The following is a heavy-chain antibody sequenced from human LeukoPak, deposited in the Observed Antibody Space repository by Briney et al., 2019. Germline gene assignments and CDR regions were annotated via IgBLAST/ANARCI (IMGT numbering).Heavy chain of an antibody. CDR3: AKDGDSSSLPNFDY. Sequence: GGSLRLSCAASGFAFSGYGMHWVRQAPGQGLEWVAFIRYDGSNKYYADSVKGRFTISRDNSKNTLYLQMNSLRAEDTAVYYCAKDGDSSSLPNFDYWGQGTLVTVSS. V-gene: IGHV3-30*02. CDR2: IRYDGSNK. CDR1: GFAFSGYG. J-gene: IGHJ4*02. D-gene: IGHD6-6*01.